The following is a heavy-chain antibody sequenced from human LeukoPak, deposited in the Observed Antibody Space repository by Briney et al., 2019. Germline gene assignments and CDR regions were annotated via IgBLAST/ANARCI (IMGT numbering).Heavy chain of an antibody. CDR2: INAGNGNT. CDR1: GYTFTSYG. CDR3: ARVRDYGDYDY. J-gene: IGHJ4*02. Sequence: ASVKVSCKASGYTFTSYGISWVRQAPGQGLEWMGWINAGNGNTKYSQKFQGRVTITRDTSASTAYMELSSLRSEDTAVYYCARVRDYGDYDYWGQGTLVTVSS. V-gene: IGHV1-3*01. D-gene: IGHD4-17*01.